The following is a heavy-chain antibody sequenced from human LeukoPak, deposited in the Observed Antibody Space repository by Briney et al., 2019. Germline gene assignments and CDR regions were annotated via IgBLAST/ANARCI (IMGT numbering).Heavy chain of an antibody. CDR3: ARQVGIGRQYGMDV. V-gene: IGHV5-51*01. D-gene: IGHD1-26*01. Sequence: GESLKISCKGSVYSFPSYLIGWVRQMPGKVLGWLWIIYPGDSDTRYSPSFEGQVTISADKSISTAYLQWRSLKASDTAIDYCARQVGIGRQYGMDVWGQGTTVTVSS. CDR2: IYPGDSDT. CDR1: VYSFPSYL. J-gene: IGHJ6*02.